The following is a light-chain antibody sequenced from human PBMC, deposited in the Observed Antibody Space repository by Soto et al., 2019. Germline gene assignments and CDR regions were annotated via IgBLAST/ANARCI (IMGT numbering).Light chain of an antibody. CDR1: QSVSSGY. J-gene: IGKJ1*01. CDR3: QHYGNSPT. Sequence: EIVLTQSPGTLSLSPGDGATLSCRASQSVSSGYLAWYQQKPCQAPRLLIYGASRRAGGIPDRFSGSGSGTDFTLSISRLEPEDFAVYWCQHYGNSPTFGQGTRVQIK. V-gene: IGKV3-20*01. CDR2: GAS.